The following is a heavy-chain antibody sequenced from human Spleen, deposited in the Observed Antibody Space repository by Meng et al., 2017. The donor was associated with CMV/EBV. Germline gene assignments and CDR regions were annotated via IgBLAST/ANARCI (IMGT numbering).Heavy chain of an antibody. V-gene: IGHV3-9*01. CDR1: GFTFSDYA. J-gene: IGHJ6*02. Sequence: SLKISCAASGFTFSDYAIHWVRQAPGKGLEWVSGITWNSGSIDYADSVKGRFTISRDNSKNTVYLQMNSLRVEDTAVYYCAKSRVAGTLYYYYGLDVWGQGTTVTVSS. CDR2: ITWNSGSI. D-gene: IGHD6-19*01. CDR3: AKSRVAGTLYYYYGLDV.